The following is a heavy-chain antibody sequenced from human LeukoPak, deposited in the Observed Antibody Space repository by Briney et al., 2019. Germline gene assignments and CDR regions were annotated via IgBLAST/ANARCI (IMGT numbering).Heavy chain of an antibody. D-gene: IGHD5-24*01. CDR3: ASPPVEMATIMEDY. CDR2: ISYDGSNK. CDR1: GFTFSSYA. V-gene: IGHV3-30-3*01. J-gene: IGHJ4*02. Sequence: GGSLRLSCAASGFTFSSYAMHWVRLAPGKGLEAVAVISYDGSNKYYADSVKGRFTISRDNSKNTLYLQMNSLRAEDTAVYYCASPPVEMATIMEDYWGQGTLVTVSS.